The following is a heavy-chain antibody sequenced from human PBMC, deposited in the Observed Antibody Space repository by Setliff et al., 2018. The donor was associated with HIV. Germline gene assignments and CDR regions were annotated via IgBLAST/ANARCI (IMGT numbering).Heavy chain of an antibody. Sequence: PGGSLRLSCAASGFTFSSYAMSWVRQAPGKGLEWVSAISGSGGSTYYADAVRGRVTISRDNTKNTLYLQMNSLRAEDTAVYYCVKDGSYYSDSSGYYQLYDHWGQGTLVTSPQ. J-gene: IGHJ4*02. CDR1: GFTFSSYA. D-gene: IGHD3-22*01. V-gene: IGHV3-23*01. CDR3: VKDGSYYSDSSGYYQLYDH. CDR2: ISGSGGST.